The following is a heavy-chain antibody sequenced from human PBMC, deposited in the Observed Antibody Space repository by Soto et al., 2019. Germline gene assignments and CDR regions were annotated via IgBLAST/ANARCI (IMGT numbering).Heavy chain of an antibody. CDR1: GFTVSSNY. V-gene: IGHV3-66*01. CDR2: IYSGGST. CDR3: ARDLGGYYHTSPYGMDV. J-gene: IGHJ6*02. D-gene: IGHD3-22*01. Sequence: GGSLRLSCAASGFTVSSNYMSWVRQAPGKGLEWVSVIYSGGSTYYADSVKGRFTISRDNSKNTLYLQMNSLRAEDTAVYYCARDLGGYYHTSPYGMDVWGQGTTVTVSS.